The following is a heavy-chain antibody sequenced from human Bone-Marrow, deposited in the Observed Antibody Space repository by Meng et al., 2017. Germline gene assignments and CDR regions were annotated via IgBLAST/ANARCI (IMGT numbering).Heavy chain of an antibody. CDR2: VNLRGIT. CDR3: ARGYGIVGANLGLYYFDY. D-gene: IGHD1-26*01. J-gene: IGHJ4*02. Sequence: QVHLQQWGAGLLKPSETLSPHCAVWGGALSGHHWSWNRQPPGKGLECIGEVNLRGITNYNPSLKSRVTISVDTSKNQFSLKLSSVTASDTAVYYCARGYGIVGANLGLYYFDYWGQGTLVTVSS. CDR1: GGALSGHH. V-gene: IGHV4-34*01.